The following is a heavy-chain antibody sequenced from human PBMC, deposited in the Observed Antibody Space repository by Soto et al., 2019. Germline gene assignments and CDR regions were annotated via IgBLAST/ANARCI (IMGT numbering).Heavy chain of an antibody. CDR3: ARGCSGGSCYSEGYYYYYMDV. CDR1: GYTFTSYG. V-gene: IGHV1-18*01. D-gene: IGHD2-15*01. J-gene: IGHJ6*03. Sequence: QVQLVQSGAEVKKPGASVKVSCKASGYTFTSYGISWVRQAPGQGLEWVGWISAYNGNTNYAQKLQGRVTMTTDTSTSTAYMELRSLRSDDTAVYYCARGCSGGSCYSEGYYYYYMDVWGNGTTVTVSS. CDR2: ISAYNGNT.